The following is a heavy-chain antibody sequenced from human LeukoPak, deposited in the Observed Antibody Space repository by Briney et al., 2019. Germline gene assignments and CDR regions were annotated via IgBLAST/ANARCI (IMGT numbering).Heavy chain of an antibody. V-gene: IGHV3-23*01. Sequence: GGSLRLSCAASGFTFSSYAMSWVRQAPGKGLEWVSVISGSGGSTYYADSVKGRFTISRDNSKNTLYLQMNSLRAEDTAVYYCARGLAGTTPFDYWGQGTLVTVSS. CDR3: ARGLAGTTPFDY. J-gene: IGHJ4*02. CDR2: ISGSGGST. D-gene: IGHD4-17*01. CDR1: GFTFSSYA.